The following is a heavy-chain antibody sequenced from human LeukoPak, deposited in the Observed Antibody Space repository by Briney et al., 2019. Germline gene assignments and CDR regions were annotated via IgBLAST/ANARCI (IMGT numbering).Heavy chain of an antibody. CDR3: ARSPHILTGENFDY. CDR1: GYTFSDYF. J-gene: IGHJ4*02. CDR2: INPKTGGT. V-gene: IGHV1-2*02. Sequence: ASVKVSCKSSGYTFSDYFIHWVRQAPGQGLEWLGWINPKTGGTNYAQKFQGRVTMTRDTSITTAYMEMSRLRSDDTALYYCARSPHILTGENFDYWGQGTLVTVSS. D-gene: IGHD3-9*01.